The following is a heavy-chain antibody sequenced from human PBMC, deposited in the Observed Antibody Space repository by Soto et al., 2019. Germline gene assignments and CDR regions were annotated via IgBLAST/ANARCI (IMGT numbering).Heavy chain of an antibody. CDR3: ARGGRVLCSSTSCRYYYYMDV. J-gene: IGHJ6*03. Sequence: ASVKVSCKASGYTFTSYDINWVRQATGQGLEWMGWMNPNSGNTGYAQKFQGRVTMTRNTSISTAYMELSSLRSEDTAVYYCARGGRVLCSSTSCRYYYYMDVWGKGTTVTVSS. V-gene: IGHV1-8*01. CDR1: GYTFTSYD. CDR2: MNPNSGNT. D-gene: IGHD2-2*01.